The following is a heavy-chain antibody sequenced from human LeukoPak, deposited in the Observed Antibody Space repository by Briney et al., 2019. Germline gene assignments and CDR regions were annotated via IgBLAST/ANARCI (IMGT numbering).Heavy chain of an antibody. D-gene: IGHD3-10*01. CDR2: IYSDNT. J-gene: IGHJ3*02. Sequence: GGSLRLSCTVSGFTVSSNSMSWVRQAPGKGLEWVSFIYSDNTHYSDSVKGRFTISRDNSKNTLYLQMNSLRAEDTAVYYCANFMVRGVSHAFDIWGQGTMVTVSS. V-gene: IGHV3-66*03. CDR3: ANFMVRGVSHAFDI. CDR1: GFTVSSNS.